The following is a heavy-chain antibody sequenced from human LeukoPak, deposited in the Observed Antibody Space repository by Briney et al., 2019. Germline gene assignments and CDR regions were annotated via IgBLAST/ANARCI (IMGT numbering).Heavy chain of an antibody. V-gene: IGHV3-7*01. CDR3: ARENGYCSGSDCYSYFDS. CDR2: IKKTGIET. CDR1: GFTFSHFR. D-gene: IGHD2-15*01. Sequence: PGGSLRLSCAGSGFTFSHFRMSWVRQAPGKGLEWVAYIKKTGIETYYLDSVKGRFTITRDNNRNSLFLQMYSLRAEDTAVYFCARENGYCSGSDCYSYFDSWGQGTLVTVSS. J-gene: IGHJ4*02.